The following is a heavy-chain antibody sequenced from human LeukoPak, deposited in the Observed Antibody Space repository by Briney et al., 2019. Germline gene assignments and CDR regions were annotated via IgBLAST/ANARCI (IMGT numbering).Heavy chain of an antibody. CDR1: GSTFSSYS. J-gene: IGHJ3*02. D-gene: IGHD2-2*01. CDR2: ISSSSSTI. CDR3: ARPNQLHYAFDI. Sequence: PGGSLRLSCAASGSTFSSYSMNWVRQAPGEGLEWVSYISSSSSTIYYADSVKGRFTISRDNAKNSLYLQMNSLRDEDTAVYYCARPNQLHYAFDIWGQGTMVTVSS. V-gene: IGHV3-48*02.